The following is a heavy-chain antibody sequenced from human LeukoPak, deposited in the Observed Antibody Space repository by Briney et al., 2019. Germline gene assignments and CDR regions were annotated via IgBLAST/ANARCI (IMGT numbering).Heavy chain of an antibody. V-gene: IGHV3-13*01. Sequence: PGGSLRLSCAASGFTFSSYDMHWVRQATGKGLEWVSAIGTAGDTYYPGSVKGRFTISRENAKNSLYLQMNSLRAGDTAVYYCARGLISGELNGDLLGYWGQGTLVTVSS. J-gene: IGHJ4*02. CDR3: ARGLISGELNGDLLGY. D-gene: IGHD7-27*01. CDR1: GFTFSSYD. CDR2: IGTAGDT.